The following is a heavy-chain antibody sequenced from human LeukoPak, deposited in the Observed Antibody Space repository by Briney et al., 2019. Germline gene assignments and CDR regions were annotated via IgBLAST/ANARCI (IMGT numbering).Heavy chain of an antibody. CDR2: ISGSGGST. J-gene: IGHJ3*02. D-gene: IGHD5-18*01. Sequence: PGGSLRLSCAASGFTFSSYGMSWVRQAPGKGLEWVSAISGSGGSTYYADSVKGRFTISRDNSKNTLYLQMNSLRAEDTAVYYCAKAPLGTAMVSVNDAFDIWGQGTMVTVSS. CDR3: AKAPLGTAMVSVNDAFDI. CDR1: GFTFSSYG. V-gene: IGHV3-23*01.